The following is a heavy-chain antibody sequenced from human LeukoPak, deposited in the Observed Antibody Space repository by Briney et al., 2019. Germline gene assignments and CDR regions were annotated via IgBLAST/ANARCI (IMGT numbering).Heavy chain of an antibody. D-gene: IGHD3-22*01. CDR1: GFTFDDYG. CDR2: INWNGGST. J-gene: IGHJ4*02. Sequence: GGSLRLSCAASGFTFDDYGMSWVRQAPGKGLEWVSGINWNGGSTGYADSVKGRFTISRDNAKNSLYLQMNSLRAEDTALYYCARDRFYYDSSEGVDYWGQGTLVTVSS. CDR3: ARDRFYYDSSEGVDY. V-gene: IGHV3-20*04.